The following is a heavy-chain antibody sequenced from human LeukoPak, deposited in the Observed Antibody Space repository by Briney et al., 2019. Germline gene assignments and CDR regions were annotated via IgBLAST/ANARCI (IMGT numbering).Heavy chain of an antibody. Sequence: GGSLRLSCAASGFTFSSYAMSWVRQAPGKGLEWVSAISGSGGSTYYADSVKGRFTISRHNSKNTLYLQMNSLRAEDTAVYYCARGAEPSYDILTGYFYWGQGTLVTVSS. D-gene: IGHD3-9*01. CDR1: GFTFSSYA. CDR2: ISGSGGST. J-gene: IGHJ4*02. CDR3: ARGAEPSYDILTGYFY. V-gene: IGHV3-23*01.